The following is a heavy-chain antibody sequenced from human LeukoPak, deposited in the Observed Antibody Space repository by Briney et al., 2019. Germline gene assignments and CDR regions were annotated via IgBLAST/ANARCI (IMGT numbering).Heavy chain of an antibody. CDR2: FNPSGGST. J-gene: IGHJ1*01. Sequence: ASVKVSCKASGYTFTSYYMHWVRQAPGQGLEWMGRFNPSGGSTSYGQKFQGRVTMTRDMSTSTAYMELRSLRSDDTAVYYCAKDRRLRFLEWSSIGYFQHWGQGTLVAVSS. D-gene: IGHD3-3*01. CDR1: GYTFTSYY. CDR3: AKDRRLRFLEWSSIGYFQH. V-gene: IGHV1-46*01.